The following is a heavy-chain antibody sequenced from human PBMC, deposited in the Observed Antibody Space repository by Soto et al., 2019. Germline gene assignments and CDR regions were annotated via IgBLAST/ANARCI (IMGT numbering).Heavy chain of an antibody. CDR1: GYTFTNYA. J-gene: IGHJ4*02. D-gene: IGHD6-13*01. Sequence: ASVKVSCKASGYTFTNYAMHWVRQAPGQRLEWMGWISAYSGSTNYAQKLQGRVTMTTDTSTSTAYMELRSLRSDDTAVYYCARSIAAAVDFDYWGQGTLVTVSS. CDR3: ARSIAAAVDFDY. V-gene: IGHV1-18*01. CDR2: ISAYSGST.